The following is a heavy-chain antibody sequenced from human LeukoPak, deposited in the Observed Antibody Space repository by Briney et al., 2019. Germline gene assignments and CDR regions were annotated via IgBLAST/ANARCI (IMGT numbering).Heavy chain of an antibody. CDR2: IIPIFGTA. V-gene: IGHV1-69*13. CDR3: ARGSDTRPQHYYYYYGMDV. CDR1: GGTFSSYA. Sequence: SVKVSCKASGGTFSSYAISWVRQAPGQGLEWMGGIIPIFGTANYAQKFQGRVTITADESTSTAYMELSSLRSEDTAVYYCARGSDTRPQHYYYYYGMDVWGKGTTVTVSS. D-gene: IGHD5-18*01. J-gene: IGHJ6*04.